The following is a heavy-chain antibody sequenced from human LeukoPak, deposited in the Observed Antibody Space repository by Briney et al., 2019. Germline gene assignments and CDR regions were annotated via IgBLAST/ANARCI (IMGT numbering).Heavy chain of an antibody. CDR2: IYYSGST. Sequence: WVRQAPGKGLEWIGSIYYSGSTYYNPSLKSRVTISVDTSKNQFSLKLSSVTAADTAVYYCARHTNWFDPWGQGTLVTVSS. CDR3: ARHTNWFDP. J-gene: IGHJ5*02. V-gene: IGHV4-39*01.